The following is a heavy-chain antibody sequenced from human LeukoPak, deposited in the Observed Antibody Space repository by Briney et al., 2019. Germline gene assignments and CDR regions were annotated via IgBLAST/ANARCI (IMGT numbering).Heavy chain of an antibody. CDR1: GFTFSDYY. D-gene: IGHD5-24*01. J-gene: IGHJ4*02. CDR2: ISSSGSST. CDR3: AKADDYQQPRIVDY. Sequence: GGSLRLSCAASGFTFSDYYMSWIRQAPGKGLEWVSYISSSGSSTYYADSVKGRFTISRDNAKNSLYLQMNSLRAEDTAVYYCAKADDYQQPRIVDYWGQGTLVTVSS. V-gene: IGHV3-11*04.